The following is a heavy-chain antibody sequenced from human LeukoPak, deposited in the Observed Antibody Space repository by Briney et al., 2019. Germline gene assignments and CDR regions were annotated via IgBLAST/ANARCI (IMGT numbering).Heavy chain of an antibody. J-gene: IGHJ4*02. CDR1: GYSISSNHW. CDR3: ARIGPILGAAWVDY. Sequence: PSDTLSLTCAVSGYSISSNHWWGWIRQPPGKGLEWIGYIFYAGSTYYNPSLKSRANMSVDTSKNQFSLRLSSVTAVDTAVYYCARIGPILGAAWVDYWGQGTLVSVSS. V-gene: IGHV4-28*01. D-gene: IGHD3-3*02. CDR2: IFYAGST.